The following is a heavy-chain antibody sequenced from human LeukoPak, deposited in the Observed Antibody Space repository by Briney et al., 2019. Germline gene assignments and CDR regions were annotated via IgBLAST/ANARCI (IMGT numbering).Heavy chain of an antibody. CDR1: GFTFSSYW. CDR3: ARAGSYRFDY. Sequence: GGPLRLSCAGSGFTFSSYWFHWVRQTPGKGLVWVSRVNVDETTTNYADSVKGRFTISRDNAKNTVFLQMNSLTVEDTAVYYCARAGSYRFDYWGQGTLVTVSP. CDR2: VNVDETTT. V-gene: IGHV3-74*01. J-gene: IGHJ4*02. D-gene: IGHD3-16*02.